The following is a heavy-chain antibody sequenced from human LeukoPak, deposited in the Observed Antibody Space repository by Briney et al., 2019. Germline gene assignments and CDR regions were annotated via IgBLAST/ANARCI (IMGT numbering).Heavy chain of an antibody. J-gene: IGHJ4*02. Sequence: GESLKISCKGSGYRFTNYWIGWVRQMPGKGLEWMGIIYPGASDTRYSPSFQGQVTFSADKSINTVYVQWSSLQASDTAMYYCARERGGTGYDPGLDYDYWGQGTLVTVSS. V-gene: IGHV5-51*01. D-gene: IGHD5-12*01. CDR2: IYPGASDT. CDR1: GYRFTNYW. CDR3: ARERGGTGYDPGLDYDY.